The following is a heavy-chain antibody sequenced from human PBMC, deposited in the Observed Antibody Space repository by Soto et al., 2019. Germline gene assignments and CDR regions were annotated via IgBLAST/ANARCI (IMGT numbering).Heavy chain of an antibody. CDR3: ARLEVRYCSGGSCSYRFDY. J-gene: IGHJ4*02. CDR2: IYYSGST. CDR1: GGSISSSSYY. D-gene: IGHD2-15*01. V-gene: IGHV4-39*01. Sequence: SETLSPTCTVSGGSISSSSYYWGWIRQPPGKGLEWIGSIYYSGSTYYNPSLKSRVTISVDTSKNQFSLKLSSVTAADTAVYYCARLEVRYCSGGSCSYRFDYWGQGTLVTVSS.